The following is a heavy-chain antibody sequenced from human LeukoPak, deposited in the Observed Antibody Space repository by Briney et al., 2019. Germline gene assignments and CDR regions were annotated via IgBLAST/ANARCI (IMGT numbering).Heavy chain of an antibody. D-gene: IGHD6-13*01. J-gene: IGHJ1*01. CDR3: ARDRSIAAAGTDFQH. CDR2: ISSSSSYI. CDR1: GFTFSSYS. V-gene: IGHV3-21*01. Sequence: NSGGSLRLSCAASGFTFSSYSMNWVRQAPGKGLEWVSSISSSSSYIYYADSVKGRFTISRDNAKNSLYLQMNSLRAEDTAVYYCARDRSIAAAGTDFQHWGQGTLVTVSS.